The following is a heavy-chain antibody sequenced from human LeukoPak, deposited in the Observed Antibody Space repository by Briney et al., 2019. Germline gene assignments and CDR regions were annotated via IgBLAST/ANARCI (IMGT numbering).Heavy chain of an antibody. CDR3: ASDDYVWGSYRPRPHSQFDY. Sequence: ASVKVSCKASGYTFTGYYMHWVRQAPGQGLEWMGWINPNSGGTNYAQKFQGRVTMTRDTSTTTAYMELSRLRSDDTAVYYCASDDYVWGSYRPRPHSQFDYWGQGTLVTVSS. CDR1: GYTFTGYY. D-gene: IGHD3-16*02. V-gene: IGHV1-2*02. J-gene: IGHJ4*02. CDR2: INPNSGGT.